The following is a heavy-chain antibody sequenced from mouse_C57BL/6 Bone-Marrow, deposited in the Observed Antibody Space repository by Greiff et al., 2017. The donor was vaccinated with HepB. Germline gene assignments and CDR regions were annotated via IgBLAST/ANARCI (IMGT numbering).Heavy chain of an antibody. V-gene: IGHV1-55*01. Sequence: QVQLQQSGAELVKPGASVKMSCKASGYTFTSYWITWVKQRPGQGLEWIGDIYPGSGSTNYNEKFKSKATLTVDTSSSTAYMQLSSLTSEGSAVYYWARRGYGGGYYYAMDFWGQGTSVTVSS. CDR3: ARRGYGGGYYYAMDF. J-gene: IGHJ4*01. CDR1: GYTFTSYW. CDR2: IYPGSGST. D-gene: IGHD1-1*02.